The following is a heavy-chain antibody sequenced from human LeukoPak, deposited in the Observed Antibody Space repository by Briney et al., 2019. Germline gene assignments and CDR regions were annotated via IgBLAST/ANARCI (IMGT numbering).Heavy chain of an antibody. CDR2: IYYIGST. CDR1: GGSISSYH. J-gene: IGHJ5*02. D-gene: IGHD3-10*01. Sequence: SETLSLTCTVSGGSISSYHWSWIRQPPGKGLEWIGYIYYIGSTNYNPSLKSRVTISVETSKNQFSLKLKSVTAADTAVYYCARGGYYGSGNDFRFDPWGQGTLVTVSS. V-gene: IGHV4-59*01. CDR3: ARGGYYGSGNDFRFDP.